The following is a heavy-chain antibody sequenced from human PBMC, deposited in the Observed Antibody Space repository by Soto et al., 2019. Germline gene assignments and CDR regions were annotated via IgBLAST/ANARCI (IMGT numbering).Heavy chain of an antibody. CDR3: TTEITYSGYDPQPA. Sequence: QVQLVESGGDVVQPGRSLRLSCAVSGFTFSDYGMHWVRQAPGKGLEWVAVISRDGDDQYYVDSVKGRFTVSRDNSENTLYLQMNSLKTEDTAVYYCTTEITYSGYDPQPAWGQGTLVTVSS. CDR1: GFTFSDYG. J-gene: IGHJ5*02. D-gene: IGHD5-12*01. V-gene: IGHV3-33*05. CDR2: ISRDGDDQ.